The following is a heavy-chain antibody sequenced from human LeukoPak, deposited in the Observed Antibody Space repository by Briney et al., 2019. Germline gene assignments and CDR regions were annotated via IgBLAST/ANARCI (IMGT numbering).Heavy chain of an antibody. D-gene: IGHD3-10*01. CDR3: PRGGLTMVRGVISPGAYYMDV. J-gene: IGHJ6*03. Sequence: AAVNVSCKASGYTFTSYGISWLRQAAGQGVEGMGWISAYNGNKNYAQKLQGRVTMTTDTSTSTAYMQLRSLRSDDTAVYYCPRGGLTMVRGVISPGAYYMDVWGKGTTVTVSS. CDR2: ISAYNGNK. V-gene: IGHV1-18*01. CDR1: GYTFTSYG.